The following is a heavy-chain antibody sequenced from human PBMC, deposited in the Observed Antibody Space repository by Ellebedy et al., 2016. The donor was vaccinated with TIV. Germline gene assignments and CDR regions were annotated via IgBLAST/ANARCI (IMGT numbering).Heavy chain of an antibody. D-gene: IGHD3-22*01. CDR1: GGSFSGYY. Sequence: GSLRLXCAVYGGSFSGYYWSWIRQPPGKGLEWIGEINHSGSTNYNPSLKSRVTISVDTSKNQFSLKLSSVTAADTAVYYCARGHLKYYYDSSGYYYFDYWGQGTLVTVSS. J-gene: IGHJ4*02. CDR3: ARGHLKYYYDSSGYYYFDY. CDR2: INHSGST. V-gene: IGHV4-34*01.